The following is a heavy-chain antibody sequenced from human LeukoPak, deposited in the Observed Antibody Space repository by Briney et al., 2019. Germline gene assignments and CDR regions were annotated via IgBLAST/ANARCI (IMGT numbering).Heavy chain of an antibody. D-gene: IGHD3-22*01. CDR2: ISSSSSTI. CDR3: AKEAEGDSSGYPDY. V-gene: IGHV3-48*04. J-gene: IGHJ4*02. Sequence: GGSLRLSCAASGFTFSSYSMNWVRQAPGKGLEWVSYISSSSSTIYYADSVKGRFTISRDNAKNSLYLQMNSLRAEDTAVYYCAKEAEGDSSGYPDYWGQGTLVTVSS. CDR1: GFTFSSYS.